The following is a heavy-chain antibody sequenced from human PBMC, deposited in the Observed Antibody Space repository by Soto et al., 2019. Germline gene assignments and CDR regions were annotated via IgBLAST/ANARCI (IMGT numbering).Heavy chain of an antibody. CDR2: IYYSGST. D-gene: IGHD6-19*01. CDR3: ARLSSYSSGWSDPDY. J-gene: IGHJ4*02. CDR1: GGSISSSSYY. V-gene: IGHV4-39*01. Sequence: QLQLQESGPGLVKPSETLSLTCTVSGGSISSSSYYWGWIRQPPGKGLEWIGSIYYSGSTYYNPSLKSRVTISVDTSKNQFSLKLSSVTAADTAVYYCARLSSYSSGWSDPDYWGQGTLVTVSS.